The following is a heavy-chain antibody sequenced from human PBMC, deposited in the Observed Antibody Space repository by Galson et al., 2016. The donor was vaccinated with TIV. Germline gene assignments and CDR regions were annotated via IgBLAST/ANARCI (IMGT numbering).Heavy chain of an antibody. J-gene: IGHJ6*02. CDR2: IYTDGST. Sequence: SLRLSCAASGFPVSDNYMTWVRRALGKGLEWVSMIYTDGSTYYADSVKGRFTISRDNSKNTLYLQMNRLRVEDTAVYYCARERRYCGNECYLYYYYGMDVWGPGTTVTVSS. V-gene: IGHV3-66*02. CDR3: ARERRYCGNECYLYYYYGMDV. D-gene: IGHD2-21*01. CDR1: GFPVSDNY.